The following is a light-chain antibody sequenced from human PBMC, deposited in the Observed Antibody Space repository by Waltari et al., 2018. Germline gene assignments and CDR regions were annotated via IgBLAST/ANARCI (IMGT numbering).Light chain of an antibody. CDR1: QNVLYSSNNKNY. CDR3: QQYLSTPPT. V-gene: IGKV4-1*01. CDR2: WAS. J-gene: IGKJ1*01. Sequence: DIVMTQSPDSLAVSLGERATINCKSSQNVLYSSNNKNYLAWYQQKPGQPPKLLIYWASTRESGVPDRFSGSGSGTDFTLTISSLQAEDVAVYYCQQYLSTPPTFGQGTKVEIK.